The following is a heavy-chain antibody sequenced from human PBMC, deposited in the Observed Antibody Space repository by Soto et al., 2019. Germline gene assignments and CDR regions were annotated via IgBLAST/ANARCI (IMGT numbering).Heavy chain of an antibody. J-gene: IGHJ4*02. Sequence: EVQLVESGGGLIQPGGSLRLSCAASGFTVSNNYMRWVRQAPGKGLEWVTLIYSGGNTHYADSVKGRFTISRDDSKNTLYLQMNSLRVEDTAVYYCARDPPGIAASGAGGWGQGTLVTGSS. CDR1: GFTVSNNY. CDR2: IYSGGNT. D-gene: IGHD6-13*01. CDR3: ARDPPGIAASGAGG. V-gene: IGHV3-53*01.